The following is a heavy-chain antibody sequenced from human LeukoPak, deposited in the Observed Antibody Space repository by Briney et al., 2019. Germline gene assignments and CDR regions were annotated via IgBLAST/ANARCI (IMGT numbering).Heavy chain of an antibody. CDR1: GYTFTSYD. J-gene: IGHJ4*02. D-gene: IGHD5-24*01. V-gene: IGHV1-8*01. CDR3: AREMATKAYVIDY. Sequence: GASVTVSCKASGYTFTSYDINWVRQAPGQGLEWMGWMNPNSGNTGYAQKFQGRVTMTRNTSISTAYMELSSLRSEDTAVYYCAREMATKAYVIDYWGQGTLVTVSS. CDR2: MNPNSGNT.